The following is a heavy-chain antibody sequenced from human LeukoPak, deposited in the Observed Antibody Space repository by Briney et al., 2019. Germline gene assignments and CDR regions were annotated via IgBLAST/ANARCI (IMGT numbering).Heavy chain of an antibody. D-gene: IGHD6-19*01. V-gene: IGHV3-30*18. Sequence: GGSLRLSCAASEFTFSSYGMHWVRQAPGKGLEWVAVISYDGSNKYYADSVKGRFTISRDNSKNTLYLQMNSLRAEDTAVYYCAKQSSGWYSPYWYFDLWGRGTLVTVSS. CDR2: ISYDGSNK. J-gene: IGHJ2*01. CDR1: EFTFSSYG. CDR3: AKQSSGWYSPYWYFDL.